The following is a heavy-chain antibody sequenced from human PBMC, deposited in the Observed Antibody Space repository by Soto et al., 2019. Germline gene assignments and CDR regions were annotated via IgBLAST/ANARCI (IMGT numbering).Heavy chain of an antibody. V-gene: IGHV1-18*04. CDR1: GDRFSTYG. CDR2: ISVSNGNS. CDR3: ARVGRRNGWHVRPGDIPY. D-gene: IGHD6-19*01. Sequence: ASVKVSCKASGDRFSTYGLSWVRQAPGQGLEWMGWISVSNGNSESAEKFQGRITMTIDTFTVTAYMDLKSLRPDDTAMYYCARVGRRNGWHVRPGDIPYWGQGTRVTVSS. J-gene: IGHJ4*02.